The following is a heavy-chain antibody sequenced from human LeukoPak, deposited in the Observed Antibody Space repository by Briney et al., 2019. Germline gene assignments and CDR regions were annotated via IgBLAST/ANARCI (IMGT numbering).Heavy chain of an antibody. J-gene: IGHJ5*02. CDR2: IYYSGST. Sequence: SETLSLTCTVSGGSISSDGYYWSWIRQHPGKGLEWIGYIYYSGSTYYNPSLKSRVTISVDTSKNQFSLKLSSVIAADTAVYYCARGQDIVVANWFDPWGQGTLVTVSS. D-gene: IGHD2-15*01. CDR3: ARGQDIVVANWFDP. CDR1: GGSISSDGYY. V-gene: IGHV4-31*03.